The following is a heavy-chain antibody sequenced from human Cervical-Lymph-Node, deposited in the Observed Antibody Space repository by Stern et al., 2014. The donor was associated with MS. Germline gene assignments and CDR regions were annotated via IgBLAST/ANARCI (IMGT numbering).Heavy chain of an antibody. CDR1: GFTFSDYY. CDR2: IRTKAQSYST. CDR3: ARDLSWSYEY. V-gene: IGHV3-72*01. Sequence: EVQLVESGGGLVQPGGSLRLSCAASGFTFSDYYMDWVRPAPGKGLEWVGRIRTKAQSYSTDYAASVKGRFTISRDDSKDSLYLQMNSLKTEDTALYYCARDLSWSYEYWGQGTPVSVSS. D-gene: IGHD1-26*01. J-gene: IGHJ4*02.